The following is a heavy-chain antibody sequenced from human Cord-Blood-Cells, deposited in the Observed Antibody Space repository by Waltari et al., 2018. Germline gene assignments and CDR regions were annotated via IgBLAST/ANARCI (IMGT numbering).Heavy chain of an antibody. D-gene: IGHD3-10*01. J-gene: IGHJ5*02. V-gene: IGHV4-61*01. CDR2: IYYSGRT. CDR1: GGSVRSGSYY. CDR3: ARGRGGVRGVLPNHNWFDP. Sequence: QVQLQESGPGLVKPSATLSLTCTVSGGSVRSGSYYWSWIRQPPGKGLEWVGYIYYSGRTNYNPSLKSRGTISVDTSKNQFSLKLSSVTAADTAVYYCARGRGGVRGVLPNHNWFDPWGQGTLVTVSS.